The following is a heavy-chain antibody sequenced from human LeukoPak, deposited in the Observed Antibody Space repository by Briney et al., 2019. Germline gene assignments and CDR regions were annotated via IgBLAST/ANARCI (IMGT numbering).Heavy chain of an antibody. CDR3: ARGHYYDSSGYHFAPFDY. CDR2: MSPNSGNT. J-gene: IGHJ4*02. D-gene: IGHD3-22*01. CDR1: GYTFTSYD. V-gene: IGHV1-8*01. Sequence: GASVKVSCKASGYTFTSYDINWVRQATGQGLEWMGWMSPNSGNTGYAQKFQGRVTMTRNTSISTAYMELSSLRSEDTAVYYCARGHYYDSSGYHFAPFDYWGQETLVTVSS.